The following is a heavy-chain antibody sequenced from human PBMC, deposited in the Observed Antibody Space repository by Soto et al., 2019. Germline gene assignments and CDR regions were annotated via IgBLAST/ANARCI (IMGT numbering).Heavy chain of an antibody. CDR1: GYTFTTYA. J-gene: IGHJ3*02. CDR2: INAGNGNT. Sequence: ASVKVSCKASGYTFTTYAMHWVRQAPGQRLEWMGWINAGNGNTKYSQKFQGRVTITRDTSASTAYMELSSLRSEDTAVYYCARDLREDAFDIWGQGTMVTVSS. V-gene: IGHV1-3*01. CDR3: ARDLREDAFDI.